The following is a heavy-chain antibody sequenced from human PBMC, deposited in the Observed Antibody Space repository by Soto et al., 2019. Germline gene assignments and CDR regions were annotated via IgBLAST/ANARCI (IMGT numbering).Heavy chain of an antibody. D-gene: IGHD1-26*01. V-gene: IGHV4-4*02. Sequence: PSETLSLTCAVSGGSISSSNWWSWVRQPPVKGLEWIGEIYHSGSTNYNPSLKSRVTISVDKSKNQFSLKLSSVTAADTAVYYCARHRGSYRRYYFDYWGQGTLVTVSS. CDR2: IYHSGST. J-gene: IGHJ4*02. CDR3: ARHRGSYRRYYFDY. CDR1: GGSISSSNW.